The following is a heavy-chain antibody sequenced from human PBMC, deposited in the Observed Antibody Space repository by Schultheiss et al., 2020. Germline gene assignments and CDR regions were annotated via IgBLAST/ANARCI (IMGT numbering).Heavy chain of an antibody. V-gene: IGHV4-59*01. CDR2: IYYSGST. CDR1: GASISSYY. Sequence: ETLSLTCTVSGASISSYYWSWIRQPPGKGLEWIGYIYYSGSTNYNPSLKNRVTISVDTSKNQFSLKVNSVTAADTAVYYCARGDSSSWHYFDYWGQGTLVTVSS. D-gene: IGHD6-13*01. CDR3: ARGDSSSWHYFDY. J-gene: IGHJ4*02.